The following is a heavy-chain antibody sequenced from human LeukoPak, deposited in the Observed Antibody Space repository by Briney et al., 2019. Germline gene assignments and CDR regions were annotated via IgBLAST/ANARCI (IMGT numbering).Heavy chain of an antibody. D-gene: IGHD1-26*01. CDR1: GFTVSSNY. CDR3: ARGLDLGSYSYYFDY. V-gene: IGHV3-53*01. CDR2: IYSGGST. J-gene: IGHJ4*02. Sequence: GGSLRLSCAASGFTVSSNYMSWVRQAPGKGLEWVSVIYSGGSTYYADTVKGRFTVSRDNSKNTLYLQMNSLRAEDTAVYYCARGLDLGSYSYYFDYWGQGTLVTVSS.